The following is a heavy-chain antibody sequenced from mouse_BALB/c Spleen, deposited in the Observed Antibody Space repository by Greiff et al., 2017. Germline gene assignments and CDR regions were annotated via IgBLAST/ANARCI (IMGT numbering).Heavy chain of an antibody. CDR1: GFSLTSYG. J-gene: IGHJ1*01. V-gene: IGHV2-4-1*01. D-gene: IGHD1-1*01. CDR2: IWSGGST. Sequence: VQGVESGPGLVQPSQSLSITCTVSGFSLTSYGVHWVRQSPGKGLEWLGVIWSGGSTDYNAAFISRLSISKDNSKSQVFFKMNSLQADDTAIYYCARNSYYYGSSYWYFDVWGAGTTVTVSS. CDR3: ARNSYYYGSSYWYFDV.